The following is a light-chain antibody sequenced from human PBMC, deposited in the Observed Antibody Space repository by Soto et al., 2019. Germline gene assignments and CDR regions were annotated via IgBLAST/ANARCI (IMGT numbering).Light chain of an antibody. Sequence: LTQPASVSGSPGQSITISCTGTSSDVGGYNYVSWYQQHPGKAPKLMIYDVSSRPSGVSNRFSGSKSGNTASLTISGLQAEDEADYYCSSYIGSSSYVFGTGTKVTVL. CDR3: SSYIGSSSYV. V-gene: IGLV2-14*01. J-gene: IGLJ1*01. CDR2: DVS. CDR1: SSDVGGYNY.